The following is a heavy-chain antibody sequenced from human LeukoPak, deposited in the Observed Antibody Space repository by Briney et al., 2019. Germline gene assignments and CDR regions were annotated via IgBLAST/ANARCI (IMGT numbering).Heavy chain of an antibody. Sequence: ASVKVSCKASGYTFTSYYMHWVRQAPGQGLEWVGIINPSGGTTAYAQKFQGRVTMTRDTSTSTVYMELSSLRSEDTAVYYCARGLRGSSGWYGFDYWGQGTLVTVSS. J-gene: IGHJ4*02. D-gene: IGHD6-19*01. V-gene: IGHV1-46*01. CDR2: INPSGGTT. CDR1: GYTFTSYY. CDR3: ARGLRGSSGWYGFDY.